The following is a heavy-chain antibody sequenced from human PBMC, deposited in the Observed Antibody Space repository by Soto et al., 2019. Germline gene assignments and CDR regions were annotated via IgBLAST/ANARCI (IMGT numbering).Heavy chain of an antibody. CDR2: IFYSGST. V-gene: IGHV4-31*03. Sequence: SETLSLTCTVSGGSISSAGYNWSWIRQHPGKGLEWIGYIFYSGSTYYNPSLKSRVTISVDTSKNQFSLKLSSVTAADTALYYCAKDYGDYRSEGYFDYWGQGTLVTVSS. D-gene: IGHD4-17*01. CDR3: AKDYGDYRSEGYFDY. CDR1: GGSISSAGYN. J-gene: IGHJ4*02.